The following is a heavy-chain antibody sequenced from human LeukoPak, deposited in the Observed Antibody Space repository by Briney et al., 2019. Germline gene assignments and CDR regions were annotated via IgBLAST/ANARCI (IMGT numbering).Heavy chain of an antibody. J-gene: IGHJ6*02. CDR3: ASSRPGGNSAHGMDV. CDR1: GYTLTELF. V-gene: IGHV1-24*01. D-gene: IGHD4-23*01. Sequence: GASVKVSCKVSGYTLTELFMHWVRQAPGKGLEWMGGFDPEDGETIYAQKFQGRVTMTEDTSTDTAYMELSSLRSEDTAVYYCASSRPGGNSAHGMDVWGQGTTVTVSS. CDR2: FDPEDGET.